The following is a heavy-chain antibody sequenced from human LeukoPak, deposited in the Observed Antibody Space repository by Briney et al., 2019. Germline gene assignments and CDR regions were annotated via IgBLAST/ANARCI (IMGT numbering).Heavy chain of an antibody. V-gene: IGHV3-23*01. Sequence: GGSLRLSCAASGFTFSSYAMSWVRQAPGKGLEWVSAISGSGGSTYYADSVKGRFTIARNKSKNTLYLQMNSLRAEDTAVYYCAKSALRFLEWLDTYYFDYWGQGTLVTVSS. CDR1: GFTFSSYA. CDR3: AKSALRFLEWLDTYYFDY. CDR2: ISGSGGST. D-gene: IGHD3-3*01. J-gene: IGHJ4*02.